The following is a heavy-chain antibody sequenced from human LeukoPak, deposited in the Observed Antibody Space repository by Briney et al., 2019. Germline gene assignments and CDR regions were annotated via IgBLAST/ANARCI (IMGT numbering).Heavy chain of an antibody. Sequence: SETLSLTCTVSGGSISSYYWSWIRQPPGKGLEWIGYIYYSGSTNYKPSLKSRVTISVDTSKNQFSLKLNSVTAADTAVYYCARGYGYNSEYWGQGTLVTVSP. CDR2: IYYSGST. D-gene: IGHD5-24*01. V-gene: IGHV4-59*01. J-gene: IGHJ4*02. CDR1: GGSISSYY. CDR3: ARGYGYNSEY.